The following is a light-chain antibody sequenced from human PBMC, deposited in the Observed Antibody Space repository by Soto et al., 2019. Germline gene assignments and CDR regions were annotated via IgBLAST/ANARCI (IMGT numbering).Light chain of an antibody. CDR3: QQCDRSPWT. CDR1: ESVSSNY. CDR2: RSS. Sequence: EIVMTQSPDTLSVSPGERATLSCRASESVSSNYFVWYQQKPGQAPRLLLYRSSTRASGVPERFSGSVSGTDFTLTISRLEPEDFAVYYCQQCDRSPWTFGQGTTVEI. V-gene: IGKV3-20*01. J-gene: IGKJ1*01.